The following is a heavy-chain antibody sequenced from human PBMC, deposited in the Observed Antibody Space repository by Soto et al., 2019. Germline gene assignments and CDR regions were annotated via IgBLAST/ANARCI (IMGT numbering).Heavy chain of an antibody. CDR2: IYYSGST. CDR3: ARVARPPPRSMAAAGTMDY. V-gene: IGHV4-31*03. CDR1: GGSISSGGYY. Sequence: QVQLQESGPGLVKPSQTLSLTCTVSGGSISSGGYYWSWIRQHPGKGLEWIGYIYYSGSTYYNPSXXRRVTISVDTXXNXFXXKLSSVTAADTAVYYCARVARPPPRSMAAAGTMDYWGQGTLVTVSS. J-gene: IGHJ4*02. D-gene: IGHD6-13*01.